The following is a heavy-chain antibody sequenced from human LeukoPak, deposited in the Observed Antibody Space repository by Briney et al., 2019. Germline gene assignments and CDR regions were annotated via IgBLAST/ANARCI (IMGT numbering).Heavy chain of an antibody. CDR1: GYTFTSYG. CDR3: ARDPCTNGVCYRNWFDP. J-gene: IGHJ5*02. CDR2: ISAYNGNT. V-gene: IGHV1-18*03. Sequence: GASVKVSCKASGYTFTSYGISWVRQAPGQGLEWMGWISAYNGNTNYAQKLQGRVTMTTDTSTSTAYMELRSLRSDDMAVYYCARDPCTNGVCYRNWFDPWGQGTLVTVSS. D-gene: IGHD2-8*01.